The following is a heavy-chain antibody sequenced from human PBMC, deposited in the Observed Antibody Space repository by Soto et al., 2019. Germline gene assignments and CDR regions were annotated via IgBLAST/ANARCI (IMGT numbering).Heavy chain of an antibody. D-gene: IGHD1-1*01. CDR2: INADDDGT. Sequence: GASVKVSCKASGYTYISYAIHWVRQAPGQRLEWMGWINADDDGTKYSQRFQGRITITRDISASTTYMELSSLTSEDTAIYYCASTTGTYALEIWGQGTPVTVSS. J-gene: IGHJ4*02. CDR3: ASTTGTYALEI. CDR1: GYTYISYA. V-gene: IGHV1-3*01.